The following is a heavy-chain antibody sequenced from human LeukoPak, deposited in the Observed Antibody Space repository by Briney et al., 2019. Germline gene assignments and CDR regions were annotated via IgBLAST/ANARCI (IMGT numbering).Heavy chain of an antibody. Sequence: PSETLSLTCTVSGGSISSYYWSWLRQPPGKGLEWIGYIYYSGSTNYNPSLKSRVTISVDTSKNQFSLKLSSVTAADTAVYYCARVPYYYDSSGYLMWFDPWGQGTLVTVSS. D-gene: IGHD3-22*01. J-gene: IGHJ5*02. V-gene: IGHV4-59*01. CDR1: GGSISSYY. CDR2: IYYSGST. CDR3: ARVPYYYDSSGYLMWFDP.